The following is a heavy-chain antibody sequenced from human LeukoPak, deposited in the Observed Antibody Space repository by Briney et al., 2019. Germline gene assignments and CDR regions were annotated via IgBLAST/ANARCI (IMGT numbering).Heavy chain of an antibody. V-gene: IGHV3-30-3*01. Sequence: GRSLGLSCAASGFTFSSYAMLWVRQAPGKGLEWVAVISYDGSNKYYADSVKGRFTISRDNSKNTLYLQMNSLRAEDTAVYYCARDLGDYGRMDVWGQGTTVTVSS. CDR1: GFTFSSYA. CDR3: ARDLGDYGRMDV. J-gene: IGHJ6*02. D-gene: IGHD4-17*01. CDR2: ISYDGSNK.